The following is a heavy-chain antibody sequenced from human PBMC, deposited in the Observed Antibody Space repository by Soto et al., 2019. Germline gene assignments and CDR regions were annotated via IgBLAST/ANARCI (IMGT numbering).Heavy chain of an antibody. CDR3: ARDSNTGSNYFAH. J-gene: IGHJ4*02. D-gene: IGHD1-26*01. V-gene: IGHV1-69*01. CDR2: IIPLFGTP. CDR1: GGTFSTYA. Sequence: QVQLVQSGAEVKKPGSSVKVSCKASGGTFSTYAFSWVRQAPGQGFEWMGGIIPLFGTPNYAQKFQGRVTITADESTSTAHMELSSLKSEDTAVYFCARDSNTGSNYFAHWGKGTLVTVSS.